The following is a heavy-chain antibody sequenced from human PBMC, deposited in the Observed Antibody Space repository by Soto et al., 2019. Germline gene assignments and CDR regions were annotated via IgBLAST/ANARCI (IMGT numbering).Heavy chain of an antibody. CDR2: INPTGGST. CDR1: GYIFTSHY. J-gene: IGHJ4*02. Sequence: QVQLVQSGAEVKKPGASVKVSCKASGYIFTSHYMHWVRQAPGQGLEWMGVINPTGGSTSYAQKFHGRVTMTRDTSTSTVYMELSSLRSEDTAVYYCARKYSSSSPSDSWGQGTLVTVSS. CDR3: ARKYSSSSPSDS. D-gene: IGHD6-6*01. V-gene: IGHV1-46*01.